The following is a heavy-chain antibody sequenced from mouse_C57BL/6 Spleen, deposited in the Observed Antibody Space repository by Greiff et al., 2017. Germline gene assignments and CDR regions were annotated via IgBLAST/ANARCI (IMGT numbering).Heavy chain of an antibody. CDR1: GYAFSSYW. J-gene: IGHJ4*01. Sequence: VKLVESGAELVKPGASVKISCKASGYAFSSYWMNWVKQRPGKGLEWIGQIYPGDGDTNYNGKFKGKATLTADKSSSTAYMQLSSLTSEDSAVYFCARRDYYGSGYAMDYWGQGTSVTVSS. CDR2: IYPGDGDT. CDR3: ARRDYYGSGYAMDY. V-gene: IGHV1-80*01. D-gene: IGHD1-1*01.